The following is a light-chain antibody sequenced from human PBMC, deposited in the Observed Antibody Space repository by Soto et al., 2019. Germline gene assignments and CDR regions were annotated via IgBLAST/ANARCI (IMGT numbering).Light chain of an antibody. J-gene: IGKJ4*01. CDR2: AAS. Sequence: DIQMTQSPSSLSASVGDRVTITCRASQSISTYLNWYQQKPGKAPKLLIYAASSLESGVPSRFSGSASGTDFTLTINSLKPADFATYYCQQHYYLPLTSGGETPVEIK. V-gene: IGKV1-39*01. CDR1: QSISTY. CDR3: QQHYYLPLT.